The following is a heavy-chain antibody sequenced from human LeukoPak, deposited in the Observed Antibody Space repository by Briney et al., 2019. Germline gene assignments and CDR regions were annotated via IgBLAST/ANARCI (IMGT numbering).Heavy chain of an antibody. Sequence: GGSLRLSCAASGFTFNNYWMHWVRQAPGKGLMWVSRISTDGSNTNYADSVKGRFTISRDNAKNSLYLQMNSLRAEDTALYYCAKAGLWFGELSDAFDIWGQGTMVTVSS. V-gene: IGHV3-74*01. D-gene: IGHD3-10*01. CDR1: GFTFNNYW. CDR3: AKAGLWFGELSDAFDI. CDR2: ISTDGSNT. J-gene: IGHJ3*02.